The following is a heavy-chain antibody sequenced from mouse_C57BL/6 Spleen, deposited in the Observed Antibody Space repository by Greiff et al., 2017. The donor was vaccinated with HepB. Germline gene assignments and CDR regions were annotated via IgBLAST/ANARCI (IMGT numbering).Heavy chain of an antibody. CDR3: ARPPYDYGYAMDY. V-gene: IGHV1-80*01. D-gene: IGHD2-4*01. CDR2: IYPGDGDT. CDR1: GYAFSSYW. J-gene: IGHJ4*01. Sequence: VKLMESGAELVKPGASVKISCKASGYAFSSYWMNWVKQRPGKGLEWIGQIYPGDGDTNYNGKFKGKATLTADKSSSTAYMQLSSLTAEDSAVYFGARPPYDYGYAMDYWGQGTSVTVSS.